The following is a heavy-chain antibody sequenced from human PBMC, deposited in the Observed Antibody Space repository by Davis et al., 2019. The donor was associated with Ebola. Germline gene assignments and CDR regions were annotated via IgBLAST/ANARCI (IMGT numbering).Heavy chain of an antibody. CDR1: GFPFSNYA. CDR2: ASHDGTTT. J-gene: IGHJ6*02. D-gene: IGHD6-13*01. Sequence: GESLKISCAASGFPFSNYAMHWVRQTPDKGLEWVAVASHDGTTTYYEDSVKGRFTISRDNSKNTLYLQMNSLRAEDTAVYYCARSYSSSWYAYYGMDVWDQGTTVTVSS. V-gene: IGHV3-30*04. CDR3: ARSYSSSWYAYYGMDV.